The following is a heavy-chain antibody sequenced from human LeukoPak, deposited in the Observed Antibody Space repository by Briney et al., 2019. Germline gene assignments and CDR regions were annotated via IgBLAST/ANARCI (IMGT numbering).Heavy chain of an antibody. CDR2: MHQSGTT. D-gene: IGHD1-26*01. V-gene: IGHV4-39*01. J-gene: IGHJ4*02. Sequence: MPSETLSLTCTVSGGSISNSGYYCAWIRQPPGMGLEWIGSMHQSGTTHYNLSLKSRVTISADTPNNQCSLKLRSVTASDTALYFCARQVRDPYYPSDPRYFDSWGQGTQVAVSS. CDR1: GGSISNSGYY. CDR3: ARQVRDPYYPSDPRYFDS.